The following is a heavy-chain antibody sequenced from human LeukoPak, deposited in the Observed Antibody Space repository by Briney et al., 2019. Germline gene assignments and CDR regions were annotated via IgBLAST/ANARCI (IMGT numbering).Heavy chain of an antibody. D-gene: IGHD2-2*01. CDR2: MNPNSGNT. J-gene: IGHJ5*02. V-gene: IGHV1-8*03. CDR1: GYTFTSYD. CDR3: ARKGSSTSQFILPRPSWFDP. Sequence: ASVKVSCKASGYTFTSYDINWVRQATGQGLEWMGWMNPNSGNTGYAQKFQGRVTITRNTSISTAYIELSSLRSEDTAVYYCARKGSSTSQFILPRPSWFDPWGQGTLVTVSS.